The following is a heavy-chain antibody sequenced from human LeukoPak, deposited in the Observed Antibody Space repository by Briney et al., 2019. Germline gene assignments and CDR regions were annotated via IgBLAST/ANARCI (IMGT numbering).Heavy chain of an antibody. CDR1: GFTFSSYW. J-gene: IGHJ4*02. V-gene: IGHV3-7*03. Sequence: QAGGSLRLSCAASGFTFSSYWMSWVRQAPGKGLEWVANIKQDGSEKYYVDSVKGRFTISRDNAKNSLYLQMNSLRAEDTAVYYCAKDRYCSSTSCYDSWDYWGQGTLVTVSS. CDR3: AKDRYCSSTSCYDSWDY. D-gene: IGHD2-2*01. CDR2: IKQDGSEK.